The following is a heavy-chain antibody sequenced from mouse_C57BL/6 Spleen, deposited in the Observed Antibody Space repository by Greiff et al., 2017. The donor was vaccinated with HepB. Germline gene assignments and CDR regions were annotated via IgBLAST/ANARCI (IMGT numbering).Heavy chain of an antibody. J-gene: IGHJ2*01. V-gene: IGHV1-80*01. CDR2: IYPGDGDT. CDR1: GYAFSSYW. D-gene: IGHD1-1*01. Sequence: VQLQQSGAELVKPGASVKISCKASGYAFSSYWMNWVKQRPEKGLEWIGQIYPGDGDTNYNGKFKGKATLTADKSSSTAYMQLSSLTSEDSAVYFCARALFDGSSHFDYWGQGTTLTVSS. CDR3: ARALFDGSSHFDY.